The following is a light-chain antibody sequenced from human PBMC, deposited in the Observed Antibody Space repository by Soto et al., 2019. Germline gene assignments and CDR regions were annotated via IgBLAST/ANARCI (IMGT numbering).Light chain of an antibody. CDR1: QSIGTN. Sequence: EIVMTQSPVILSVSPGERATLSCRASQSIGTNLAWYQQKPGQAPRLLFYGASTRATGVPARFSGSGSGTEFTLTISSLEPEDFAVYYCQQRTHWPSFGQGTRLDIK. V-gene: IGKV3-15*01. CDR3: QQRTHWPS. J-gene: IGKJ5*01. CDR2: GAS.